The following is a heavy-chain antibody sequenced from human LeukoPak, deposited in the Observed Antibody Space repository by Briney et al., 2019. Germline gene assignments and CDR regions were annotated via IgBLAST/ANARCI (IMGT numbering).Heavy chain of an antibody. V-gene: IGHV4-59*08. CDR3: ARRGTVTDGSFDY. CDR2: IYYSGST. Sequence: SETLSLTCTVSGGSISSYYWSWIRQPPGKGLEWIGYIYYSGSTNYNPSLKSRVTISVDTSKNQFSLKLSSVTAADTAVYYCARRGTVTDGSFDYWGQGILVTVSS. CDR1: GGSISSYY. J-gene: IGHJ4*02. D-gene: IGHD4-17*01.